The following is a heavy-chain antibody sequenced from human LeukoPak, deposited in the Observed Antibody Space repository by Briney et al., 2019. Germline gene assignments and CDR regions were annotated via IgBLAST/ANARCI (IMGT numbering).Heavy chain of an antibody. D-gene: IGHD6-19*01. CDR1: GYTFTGYY. V-gene: IGHV1-2*06. CDR3: ARDGDSSGWYGEFDY. Sequence: ASVKVSCKASGYTFTGYYVHWVRQAPGQGLEWMGRVDPNSGDTIYAQRFQGRVTMTRDTSISTAYMELSRLRSDDTAVYYRARDGDSSGWYGEFDYWGQGTLVTVSS. CDR2: VDPNSGDT. J-gene: IGHJ4*02.